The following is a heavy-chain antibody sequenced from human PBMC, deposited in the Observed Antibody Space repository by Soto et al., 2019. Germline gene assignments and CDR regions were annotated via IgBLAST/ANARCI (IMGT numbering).Heavy chain of an antibody. D-gene: IGHD4-17*01. CDR3: AKDLVMTTGPWWFDP. J-gene: IGHJ5*02. V-gene: IGHV3-23*01. Sequence: PGGSLRLSCAASGFTFTTYIMSWARRAPGKGLEWVSAISGSGDRTHYADSVKGRFIISRDNSKNIVYLQMNSLRAEDTAAYYCAKDLVMTTGPWWFDPWGQGTLVTVSS. CDR1: GFTFTTYI. CDR2: ISGSGDRT.